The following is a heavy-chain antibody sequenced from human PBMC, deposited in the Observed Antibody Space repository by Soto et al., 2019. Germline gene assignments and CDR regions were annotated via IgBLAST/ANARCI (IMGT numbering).Heavy chain of an antibody. D-gene: IGHD3-10*01. Sequence: VQLVESGGGLVQPGGSLRLSCAASGFSFNTYVMNWVRHAPGKGLEWVSRISGDGSSLTYADSVKGRFTVSRDNARNTLYVQMNSLRAEDTAVYYCVAGFGELGFWGQGTLVTVSS. V-gene: IGHV3-74*01. J-gene: IGHJ4*02. CDR1: GFSFNTYV. CDR2: ISGDGSSL. CDR3: VAGFGELGF.